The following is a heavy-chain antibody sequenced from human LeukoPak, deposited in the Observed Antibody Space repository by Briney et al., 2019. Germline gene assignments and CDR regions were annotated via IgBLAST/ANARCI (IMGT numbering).Heavy chain of an antibody. J-gene: IGHJ4*02. CDR3: ASSNWRVTAILIFDY. CDR1: GGSISSSSYY. Sequence: PSETLSLTCTVSGGSISSSSYYWGWIRQPPGKGLEWIGSIYYSGSTYYNPSLKSRVTISVDTSKNQFSLKLSSVTAADTAVYYCASSNWRVTAILIFDYWGQGTLVTVSS. CDR2: IYYSGST. D-gene: IGHD2-21*02. V-gene: IGHV4-39*07.